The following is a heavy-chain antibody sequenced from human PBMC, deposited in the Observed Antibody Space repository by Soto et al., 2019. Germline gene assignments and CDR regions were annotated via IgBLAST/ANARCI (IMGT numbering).Heavy chain of an antibody. J-gene: IGHJ5*02. V-gene: IGHV3-23*01. CDR1: GFTFSSSA. Sequence: GGSLRLSCAASGFTFSSSAMSWVRQAPGKGLEWVSAVSGSGGTTYYADSVRGRFTISRDNSKNTLYLQMNSLRAEDTAIYVCKRSRVDTIVPSGGCHYLDPWGRGTLVNVSS. CDR3: KRSRVDTIVPSGGCHYLDP. CDR2: VSGSGGTT. D-gene: IGHD5-18*01.